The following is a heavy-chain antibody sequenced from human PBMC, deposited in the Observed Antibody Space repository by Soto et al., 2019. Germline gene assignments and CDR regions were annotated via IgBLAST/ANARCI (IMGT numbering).Heavy chain of an antibody. D-gene: IGHD3-9*01. CDR3: ARDGYYDIFTGYIQAIDY. V-gene: IGHV3-21*01. J-gene: IGHJ4*02. CDR1: GFTFSSYS. Sequence: EVQLVESGGGLVKPGGSLRLSCAASGFTFSSYSMNWVRQAPGKGLEWVSSISSSSSYIYYADSVKGRFTISRDNAKNSLYLQMNSLRAEDTAVYYCARDGYYDIFTGYIQAIDYWGQGTLVTGSS. CDR2: ISSSSSYI.